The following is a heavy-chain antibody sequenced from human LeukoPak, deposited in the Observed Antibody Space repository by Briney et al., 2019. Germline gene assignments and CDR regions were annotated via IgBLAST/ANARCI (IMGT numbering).Heavy chain of an antibody. CDR3: ARARGYCAADCSRYAFDY. CDR1: GFTFSSYT. V-gene: IGHV3-23*01. CDR2: ISNSGRNT. J-gene: IGHJ4*02. D-gene: IGHD2-21*02. Sequence: GGSLTLSCAASGFTFSSYTMSWVRQAPGKGLEWVSTISNSGRNTFYTDSVKGRFTISRDNSKDTLYLQMNSLRAGDTAVYSCARARGYCAADCSRYAFDYWGQGTLITVSS.